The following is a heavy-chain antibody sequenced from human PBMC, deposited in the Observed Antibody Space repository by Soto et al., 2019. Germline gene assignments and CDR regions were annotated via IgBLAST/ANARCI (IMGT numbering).Heavy chain of an antibody. CDR1: GYTFTSYG. J-gene: IGHJ5*02. V-gene: IGHV1-18*01. CDR3: ARANTSKRITMIVVVREENWLDT. Sequence: ASVKVSCKASGYTFTSYGISWVRQAPGQGLEWMGWISAYNGNTNYAQKLQGRVTMTTDTSTSTAYMELRSLRSDDTAVYYCARANTSKRITMIVVVREENWLDTRGQGTLVTGSS. D-gene: IGHD3-22*01. CDR2: ISAYNGNT.